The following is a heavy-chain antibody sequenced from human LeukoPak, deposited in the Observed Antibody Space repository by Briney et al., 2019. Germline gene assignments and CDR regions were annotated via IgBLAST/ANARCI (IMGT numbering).Heavy chain of an antibody. CDR3: ARAVPATVGYFDY. D-gene: IGHD2-2*01. J-gene: IGHJ4*02. Sequence: SETLSLTCTVSGGSISSGDYYWSWIRQPPGKGLEWIGYIYYSGSTYYNPSLKSRVTISVDTSKNQFSLKLSSVTAADTAVYYCARAVPATVGYFDYWGQGTLVTVSS. V-gene: IGHV4-30-4*02. CDR1: GGSISSGDYY. CDR2: IYYSGST.